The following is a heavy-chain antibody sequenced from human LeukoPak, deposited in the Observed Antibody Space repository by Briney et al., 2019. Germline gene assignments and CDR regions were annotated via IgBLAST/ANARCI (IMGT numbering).Heavy chain of an antibody. V-gene: IGHV1-18*01. CDR2: IIPYNGNT. CDR1: EGTFTSYG. D-gene: IGHD4-17*01. CDR3: ARDGGFYGDYVFTFDY. Sequence: ASGKVPCRASEGTFTSYGISWVRQAPGQGRKWMGWIIPYNGNTNYAQKLQGRVTMTTDTSTSTAYMELRSLRSDDTAVYYCARDGGFYGDYVFTFDYWGQGTLVTVSS. J-gene: IGHJ4*02.